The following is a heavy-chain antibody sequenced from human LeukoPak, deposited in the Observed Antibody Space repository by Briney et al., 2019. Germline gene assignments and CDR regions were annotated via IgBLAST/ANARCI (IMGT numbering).Heavy chain of an antibody. Sequence: GGSLRLSCAASGFIFSDYYMTWIRQAPGKGLEWISSISSASTYTNYADSVKGRFTVSRDNAKNSVYLQMNDLRVDDTALYFCARETCLQAYCNSISCFRGFDFWGQGALVTVPS. CDR3: ARETCLQAYCNSISCFRGFDF. V-gene: IGHV3-11*06. D-gene: IGHD2-2*01. J-gene: IGHJ4*02. CDR1: GFIFSDYY. CDR2: ISSASTYT.